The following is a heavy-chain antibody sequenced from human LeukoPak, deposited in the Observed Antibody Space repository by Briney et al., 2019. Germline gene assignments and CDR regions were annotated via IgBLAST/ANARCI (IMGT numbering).Heavy chain of an antibody. CDR1: GGSISSSSYY. V-gene: IGHV4-39*07. D-gene: IGHD1-26*01. CDR2: IYHSGST. J-gene: IGHJ4*02. CDR3: VRVGGSGSGSDY. Sequence: SETLSLTCTVSGGSISSSSYYWGWIRQPPGKGLEWIGSIYHSGSTNYNPSLKSRVTISVDKSKNQFSLKLSSVTAADTAVYYCVRVGGSGSGSDYWGQGTLVTVSS.